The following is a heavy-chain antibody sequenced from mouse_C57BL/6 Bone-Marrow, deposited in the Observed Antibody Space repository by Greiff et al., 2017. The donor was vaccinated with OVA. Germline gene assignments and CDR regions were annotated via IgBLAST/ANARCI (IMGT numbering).Heavy chain of an antibody. CDR3: ARSYHYFDV. Sequence: EVKLVESGGGLVQPGGSLKLSCAASGFTFSDYYMYWVRQTPEKRLEWVAYISNGGGSTYYPDTVKGRFTISRDNAKNTLYLQMSRLKSEDTAMYYCARSYHYFDVWGTGTTVTVSS. J-gene: IGHJ1*03. V-gene: IGHV5-12*01. CDR1: GFTFSDYY. CDR2: ISNGGGST. D-gene: IGHD2-12*01.